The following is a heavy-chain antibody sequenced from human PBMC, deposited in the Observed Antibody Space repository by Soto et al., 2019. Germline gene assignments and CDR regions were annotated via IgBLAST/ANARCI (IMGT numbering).Heavy chain of an antibody. Sequence: GASVKVSCKASGYTFTSYDINWVRQATGQGLEWMGWMNPNSGNTGYAQKFQGRVTMTRNTSISTAYMELSSLRSEDTAVYYCAGGYCSSTSCYYYYYGMDVWGQGTTVTVSS. CDR1: GYTFTSYD. V-gene: IGHV1-8*01. J-gene: IGHJ6*02. CDR2: MNPNSGNT. CDR3: AGGYCSSTSCYYYYYGMDV. D-gene: IGHD2-2*01.